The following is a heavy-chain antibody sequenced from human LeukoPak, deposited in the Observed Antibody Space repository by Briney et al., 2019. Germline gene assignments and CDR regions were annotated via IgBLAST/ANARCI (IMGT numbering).Heavy chain of an antibody. CDR3: AREGTVRWFDP. Sequence: QSSETLSLTCTVSGYSISSGYYWGWIRQPPGKGLEWIGSIYHSGSTYYNPSLKSRVTISVDTSKNQFSLKLTSVTAADTAVYYCAREGTVRWFDPWGQGTLVTVSS. J-gene: IGHJ5*02. V-gene: IGHV4-38-2*02. D-gene: IGHD1-14*01. CDR1: GYSISSGYY. CDR2: IYHSGST.